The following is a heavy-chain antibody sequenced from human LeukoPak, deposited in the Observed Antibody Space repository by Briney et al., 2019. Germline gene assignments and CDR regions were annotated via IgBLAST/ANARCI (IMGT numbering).Heavy chain of an antibody. D-gene: IGHD6-13*01. CDR3: ARALYSSSWYSYYYYYMDV. CDR2: INPNSGGT. Sequence: ASVKVSCKASGYTFTSYYMHWVRQAPGQGLEWMGWINPNSGGTNYAQKFQGRVTMTRDTSTSTAYMELRSLRSDDTAVYYCARALYSSSWYSYYYYYMDVWGKGTTVTISS. J-gene: IGHJ6*03. CDR1: GYTFTSYY. V-gene: IGHV1-2*02.